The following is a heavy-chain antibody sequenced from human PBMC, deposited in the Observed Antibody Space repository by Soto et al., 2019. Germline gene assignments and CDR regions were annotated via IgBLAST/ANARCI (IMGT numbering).Heavy chain of an antibody. D-gene: IGHD1-1*01. Sequence: ASVKVSCKVSGYTLTELSMHWVRQAPGQGLEWMGGFDPEDGETIYAQKFQGRVTMTEDTSTGTAYMELSSLRSEDTAVYYCATIRYNGARLDDYGMDVWGQATTVTVSS. V-gene: IGHV1-24*01. CDR2: FDPEDGET. CDR1: GYTLTELS. J-gene: IGHJ6*02. CDR3: ATIRYNGARLDDYGMDV.